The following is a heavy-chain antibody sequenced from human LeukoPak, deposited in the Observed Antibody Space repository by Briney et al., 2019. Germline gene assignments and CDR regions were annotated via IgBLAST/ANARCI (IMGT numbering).Heavy chain of an antibody. CDR1: GFTFSDYA. D-gene: IGHD4-11*01. CDR3: ARWGNDYSKFDS. CDR2: VSGSGDNT. Sequence: GRSLRLSCAASGFTFSDYAMHWVRQAPGKGLEWVSVVSGSGDNTNYADSVKGRFTISRDNSKNTLFLQMNSLRTEDTAVYFCARWGNDYSKFDSWGQGTLVTVS. J-gene: IGHJ4*02. V-gene: IGHV3-23*01.